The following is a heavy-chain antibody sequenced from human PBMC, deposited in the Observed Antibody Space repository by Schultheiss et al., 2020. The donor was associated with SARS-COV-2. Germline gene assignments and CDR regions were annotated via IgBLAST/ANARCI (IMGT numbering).Heavy chain of an antibody. CDR2: ISAYNGNT. CDR1: GYTFTSYG. V-gene: IGHV1-18*01. J-gene: IGHJ4*02. D-gene: IGHD6-13*01. CDR3: ARDLGSSWTYYFDY. Sequence: ASVKVSCKASGYTFTSYGISWVRQAPGQGLEWMGWISAYNGNTNYAQKLQGRVTMTTDTSTSTAYMELSSLRSEDTAVYYCARDLGSSWTYYFDYWGQGTLVTVSS.